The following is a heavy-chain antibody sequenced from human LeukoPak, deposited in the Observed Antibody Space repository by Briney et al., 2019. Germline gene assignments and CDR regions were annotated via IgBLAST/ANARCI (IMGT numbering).Heavy chain of an antibody. V-gene: IGHV3-30*03. CDR1: GFTFSSYG. Sequence: GGSLRLSCAASGFTFSSYGMHWVRQAPGKGLEWVAVISYDGSNKYYADSVKGRFTISRDNSKNTLYLQMNSLRAEDTAVYYCARDYDFWTQYFDYWGQGTLVTVSS. D-gene: IGHD3-3*01. CDR2: ISYDGSNK. CDR3: ARDYDFWTQYFDY. J-gene: IGHJ4*02.